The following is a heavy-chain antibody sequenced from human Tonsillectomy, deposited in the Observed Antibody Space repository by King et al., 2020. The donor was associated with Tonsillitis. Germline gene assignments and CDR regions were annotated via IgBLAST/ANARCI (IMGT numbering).Heavy chain of an antibody. CDR2: ILPGDSDS. CDR1: GYPVTNYW. J-gene: IGHJ3*01. CDR3: ASRPDAFDV. V-gene: IGHV5-51*01. Sequence: VQLVESGVEVKKPGESLKISCKASGYPVTNYWIGWGRQMSGKSLEWMGSILPGDSDSRYSPSFQGQVTIPADKSVTTAYLQWSSLKASDTAMYYCASRPDAFDVWGQGTMVTVSS.